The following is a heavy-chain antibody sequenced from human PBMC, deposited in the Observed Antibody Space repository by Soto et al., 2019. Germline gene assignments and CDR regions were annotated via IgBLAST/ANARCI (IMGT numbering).Heavy chain of an antibody. CDR1: GGTFSSYT. CDR3: ARVLQLVGYLYYYMDV. Sequence: SVKVSCKASGGTFSSYTISWVRQAPGQGLEWMGRIIPILGIANYAQKFQGRVTITADKSTSTAYMELSSLRSDDTAVYYCARVLQLVGYLYYYMDVWGKGTTVTVSS. J-gene: IGHJ6*03. D-gene: IGHD6-6*01. CDR2: IIPILGIA. V-gene: IGHV1-69*02.